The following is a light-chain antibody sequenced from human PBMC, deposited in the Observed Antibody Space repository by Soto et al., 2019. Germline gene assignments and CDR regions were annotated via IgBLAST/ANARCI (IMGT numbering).Light chain of an antibody. CDR2: DDT. Sequence: SYELTQPPSESVAPGETARITCGGNNIGSKSVHWYQQKAGQAPVLVVYDDTDRPSGIAERFAGSNSGNTATLTISRVEAGDEADYFSQVWDSSSDHFVFGTGTKLTVL. CDR3: QVWDSSSDHFV. CDR1: NIGSKS. V-gene: IGLV3-21*02. J-gene: IGLJ1*01.